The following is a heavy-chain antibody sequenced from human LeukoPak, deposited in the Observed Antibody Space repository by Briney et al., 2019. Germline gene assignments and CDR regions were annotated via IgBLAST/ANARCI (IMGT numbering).Heavy chain of an antibody. CDR2: INHSGST. J-gene: IGHJ4*02. D-gene: IGHD1-1*01. V-gene: IGHV4-34*01. CDR3: ARVGDWNDLVY. Sequence: PSETLSLTCAVYGGPFSGYYWSWIRQPPGKGLEWIGEINHSGSTNYNPSLKSRVTISVDTSKNQFSLKLSSVTAADTAVYYCARVGDWNDLVYWGQGTLVTVSS. CDR1: GGPFSGYY.